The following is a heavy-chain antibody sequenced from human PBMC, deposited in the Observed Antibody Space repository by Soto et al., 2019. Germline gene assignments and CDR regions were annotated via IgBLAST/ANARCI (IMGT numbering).Heavy chain of an antibody. Sequence: ASVKVSCKASGYTFTSYDINWVRQATGQGLEWMGWMNPNSGNTGYAQKFQGRVTMTRNTSISTAYMELSSLRSEDTAVYYCARAGGRFFEGLSSVWFDPRAQGTLVTVSS. CDR1: GYTFTSYD. CDR3: ARAGGRFFEGLSSVWFDP. J-gene: IGHJ5*02. V-gene: IGHV1-8*01. CDR2: MNPNSGNT. D-gene: IGHD3-3*01.